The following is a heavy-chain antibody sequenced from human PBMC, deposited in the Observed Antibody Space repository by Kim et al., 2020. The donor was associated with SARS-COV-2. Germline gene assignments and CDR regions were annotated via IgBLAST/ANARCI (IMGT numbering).Heavy chain of an antibody. CDR2: IYPGDSDT. J-gene: IGHJ6*02. CDR1: GYSFTSYW. D-gene: IGHD6-13*01. Sequence: GESLKISCKGSGYSFTSYWIGWVRQMPGKGLEWMGIIYPGDSDTRYSPSFQGQVTISADKSISTAYLQWSSLKASDTAMYYCARRYSSSWWGSYGMDVWGQGTTVTVSS. CDR3: ARRYSSSWWGSYGMDV. V-gene: IGHV5-51*01.